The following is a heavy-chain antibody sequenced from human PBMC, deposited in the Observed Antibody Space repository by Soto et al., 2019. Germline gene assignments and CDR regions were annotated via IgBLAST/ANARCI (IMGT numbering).Heavy chain of an antibody. J-gene: IGHJ4*02. V-gene: IGHV4-31*03. D-gene: IGHD3-16*01. CDR2: MYNSGST. CDR1: GGSISSGGYC. Sequence: QVQLQESGPGLVKPSQTLSLTCTVSGGSISSGGYCWSWIRQHPGEGLEWIGFMYNSGSTSYNPSPKRRAAVAADTSMNAYSLSLRSVTAADTAVDSCARGGDTANVAYWGRGALGTVSS. CDR3: ARGGDTANVAY.